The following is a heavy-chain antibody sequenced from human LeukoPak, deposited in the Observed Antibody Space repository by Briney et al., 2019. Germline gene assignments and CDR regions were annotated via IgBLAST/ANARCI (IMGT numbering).Heavy chain of an antibody. CDR2: IFYSGTT. D-gene: IGHD6-13*01. J-gene: IGHJ4*02. V-gene: IGHV4-39*01. CDR3: ASILSSSWSDFDS. Sequence: SETLSLTCTVSGGSISSDDYWWGWIRQPPGRGLEWIGTIFYSGTTYYNPSLKSRVTISVETSKNQFSLKLTSVTAADTAVYYCASILSSSWSDFDSWGQGTLVTVSS. CDR1: GGSISSDDYW.